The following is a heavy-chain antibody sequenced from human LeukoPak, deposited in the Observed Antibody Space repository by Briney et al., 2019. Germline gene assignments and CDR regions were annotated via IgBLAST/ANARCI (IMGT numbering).Heavy chain of an antibody. CDR2: ISYDGSNK. J-gene: IGHJ4*02. CDR1: GFTFSSYA. Sequence: GGSLRLSCAASGFTFSSYAMHWVRQAPGKGLEWVAVISYDGSNKYYADSVKGRFTISRDNSKNTLYLQMNSLRAEDTAVYYCARWTAAAGTFHDYWGQGTLVTVSS. CDR3: ARWTAAAGTFHDY. D-gene: IGHD6-13*01. V-gene: IGHV3-30-3*01.